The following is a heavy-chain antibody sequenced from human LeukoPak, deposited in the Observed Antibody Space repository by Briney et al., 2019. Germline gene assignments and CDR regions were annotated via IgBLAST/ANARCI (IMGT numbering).Heavy chain of an antibody. CDR2: INPSGGST. CDR1: GYTFTSYY. Sequence: ASVKVSCKASGYTFTSYYMHWVRQAPGQGLEWMGIINPSGGSTSYAQKFRGRVTMTRDTYTSTVYMELSSLSSEDAAVYYCARVALYRSGWHTLDYWGQGTLVTVSS. V-gene: IGHV1-46*01. D-gene: IGHD6-19*01. CDR3: ARVALYRSGWHTLDY. J-gene: IGHJ4*02.